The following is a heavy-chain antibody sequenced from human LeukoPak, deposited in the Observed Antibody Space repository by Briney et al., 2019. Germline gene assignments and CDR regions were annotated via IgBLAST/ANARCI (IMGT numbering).Heavy chain of an antibody. J-gene: IGHJ4*02. CDR1: GFVFSDYS. CDR3: ASLLGAVAVDY. D-gene: IGHD6-19*01. V-gene: IGHV3-48*01. Sequence: GGSLRLSCTASGFVFSDYSMNWVRQAPGKGLEWLSYISRDSGTIYYADSVKGRFTISRDNARNSLFLQMSRLRAEDTAVYYCASLLGAVAVDYWGQGTLVTVSS. CDR2: ISRDSGTI.